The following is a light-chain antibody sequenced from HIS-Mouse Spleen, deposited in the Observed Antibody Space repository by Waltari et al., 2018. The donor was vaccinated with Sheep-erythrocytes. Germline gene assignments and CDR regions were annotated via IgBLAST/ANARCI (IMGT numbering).Light chain of an antibody. V-gene: IGKV1-33*01. Sequence: DIQITQSPSSLSASVGDRVTITCQASQDISNYLNWYQQKQGKAPKLLIYDASNLETGVPSRVSGSGSGTEFTFTISSLQPEDIATYYCQQYDNLLTFGGGTKVEIK. J-gene: IGKJ4*01. CDR3: QQYDNLLT. CDR1: QDISNY. CDR2: DAS.